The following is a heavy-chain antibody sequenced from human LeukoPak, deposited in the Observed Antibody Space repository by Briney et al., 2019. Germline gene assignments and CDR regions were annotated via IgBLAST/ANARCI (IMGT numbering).Heavy chain of an antibody. V-gene: IGHV4-39*07. J-gene: IGHJ6*03. Sequence: SGTLSLTCTVSGGSISSSSYYWGWIRQPPGRGLEWIGSIYYSGSTYYNPSLKSRVTISVDTSKNQFSLKLSSVTAADTAVYYCARVDGDYAPGKWDYYMDVWGKGTTVTVSS. CDR1: GGSISSSSYY. CDR2: IYYSGST. CDR3: ARVDGDYAPGKWDYYMDV. D-gene: IGHD4-17*01.